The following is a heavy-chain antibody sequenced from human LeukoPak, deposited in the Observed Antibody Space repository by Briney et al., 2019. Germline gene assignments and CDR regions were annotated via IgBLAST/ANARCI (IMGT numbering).Heavy chain of an antibody. J-gene: IGHJ6*04. D-gene: IGHD6-13*01. CDR2: IYYSGST. CDR3: ARDRQQLGYYYYGMDV. Sequence: ASETLSLICTVSGGSISSYYWSWIRQPPGKGLEWIGYIYYSGSTNYNPSLKSRVTISVDTSKNQFSLKLSSVTAADTAVYYCARDRQQLGYYYYGMDVWGKGTTVTVSS. CDR1: GGSISSYY. V-gene: IGHV4-59*01.